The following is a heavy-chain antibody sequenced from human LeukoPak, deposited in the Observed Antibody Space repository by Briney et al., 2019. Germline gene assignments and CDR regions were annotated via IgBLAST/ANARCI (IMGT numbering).Heavy chain of an antibody. CDR2: INPNSGGT. CDR1: GYTFTGYY. CDR3: ARERPPGDYYYYYYMDV. Sequence: GASVKVSCKASGYTFTGYYMHWVRQAPRQGLEWMGWINPNSGGTNYAQKFQGRVTMTRDTSISTAYMELSRLRSDDTAVYYCARERPPGDYYYYYYMDVWGKGTTVTVSS. J-gene: IGHJ6*03. V-gene: IGHV1-2*02.